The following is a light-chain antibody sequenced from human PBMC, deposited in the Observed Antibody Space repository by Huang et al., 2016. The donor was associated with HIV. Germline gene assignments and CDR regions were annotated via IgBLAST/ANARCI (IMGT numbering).Light chain of an antibody. CDR3: MQGTHWPRS. CDR1: QSLVHSDGNTY. J-gene: IGKJ5*01. CDR2: KGS. V-gene: IGKV2-30*02. Sequence: DVVMTQSPLSLPVTLGHPTSISCRSSQSLVHSDGNTYLHWFQQRPGQSPRRLIYKGSNRDSGVPDRFSGSWSGTDFTLKISRVEAEDVGVYYCMQGTHWPRSFGQGTRLEIK.